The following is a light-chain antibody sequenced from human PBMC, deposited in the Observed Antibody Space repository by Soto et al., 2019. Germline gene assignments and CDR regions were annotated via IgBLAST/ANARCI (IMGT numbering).Light chain of an antibody. CDR3: CSYAGSSIF. CDR2: EVS. J-gene: IGLJ1*01. CDR1: SSDVGSYNL. Sequence: QSVLTQPASVSGSPGQSITISCPGTSSDVGSYNLVSWYQQHPGKAPKLMIYEVSKRPSGVSNRFSGSKSGNTASLTISGLQAEDEADYYCCSYAGSSIFFGTGTKVTVL. V-gene: IGLV2-23*02.